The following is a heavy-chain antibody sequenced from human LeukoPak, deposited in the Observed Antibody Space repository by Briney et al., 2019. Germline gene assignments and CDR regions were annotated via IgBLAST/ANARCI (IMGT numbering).Heavy chain of an antibody. V-gene: IGHV1-69*04. CDR3: ARDSSGYDSFDY. CDR1: GGTFSSYA. CDR2: IIPILGIA. J-gene: IGHJ4*02. D-gene: IGHD5-12*01. Sequence: ASAKVSCKASGGTFSSYAISWVRQAPGQGLEWMGRIIPILGIANYAQKFQGRVTITADKSTSTAYMELSSLRSEDTAVYYCARDSSGYDSFDYWGQGTLVTVSS.